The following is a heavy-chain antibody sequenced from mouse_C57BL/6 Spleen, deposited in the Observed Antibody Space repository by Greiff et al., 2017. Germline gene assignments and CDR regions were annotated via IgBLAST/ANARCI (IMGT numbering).Heavy chain of an antibody. D-gene: IGHD2-10*02. J-gene: IGHJ2*01. CDR1: GYAFSSSW. V-gene: IGHV1-82*01. CDR3: ARGYGNYGNYFDY. CDR2: IYPGDGDT. Sequence: VQLQQSGPELVKPGASVKISCKASGYAFSSSWMNWVKQRPGKGLEWIGRIYPGDGDTNYNGKFKGKATLPAAKSSSTAYMQLSSLTSEDSAVSFCARGYGNYGNYFDYWGQGTTLTVSS.